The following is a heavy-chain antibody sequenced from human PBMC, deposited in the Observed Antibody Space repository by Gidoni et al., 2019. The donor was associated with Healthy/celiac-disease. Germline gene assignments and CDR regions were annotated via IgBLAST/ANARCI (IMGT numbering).Heavy chain of an antibody. CDR1: GFTFSSYG. CDR2: IWYDGSNK. V-gene: IGHV3-33*01. CDR3: ARDIGPRSNGGSVFDY. J-gene: IGHJ4*02. D-gene: IGHD4-17*01. Sequence: QVQLVESGGGVVQPGRSLRLSCAASGFTFSSYGMHWVRQAPGKGLEWAAVIWYDGSNKYYADSVKGRFTISRDNSKNTLYLQMNSLRAEDTAVYYCARDIGPRSNGGSVFDYWGQGTLVTVSS.